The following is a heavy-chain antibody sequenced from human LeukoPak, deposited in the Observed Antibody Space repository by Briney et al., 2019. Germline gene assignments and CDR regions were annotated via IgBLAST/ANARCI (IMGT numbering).Heavy chain of an antibody. J-gene: IGHJ6*03. Sequence: GGSLRLSCAASGFTFSSYAMHWVRQAPGKGLEWVAVISYDGSNKYYADSVKGRFTISRDNSKNTLYLQMNSLRAEDTAVYYCARALLNKQGGGYYYYMDVWGKGTTVTVSS. CDR2: ISYDGSNK. CDR3: ARALLNKQGGGYYYYMDV. V-gene: IGHV3-30-3*01. D-gene: IGHD3-16*01. CDR1: GFTFSSYA.